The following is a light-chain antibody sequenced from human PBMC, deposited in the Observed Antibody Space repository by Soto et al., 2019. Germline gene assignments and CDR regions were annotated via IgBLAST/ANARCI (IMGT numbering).Light chain of an antibody. Sequence: QSVLTQPASVSGSPGQSITISCTGTSSDVGGPNCVSWYQQHPGKAPKLIIYEVNKWPSGVSNRFSGSKSGNTASLTVSGLQAEDEADYYCSSYTYSNTWVFGGGTKLTVL. CDR1: SSDVGGPNC. CDR2: EVN. J-gene: IGLJ3*02. CDR3: SSYTYSNTWV. V-gene: IGLV2-14*01.